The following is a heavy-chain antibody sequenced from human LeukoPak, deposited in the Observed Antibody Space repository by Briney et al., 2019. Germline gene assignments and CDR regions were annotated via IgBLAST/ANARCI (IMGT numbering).Heavy chain of an antibody. CDR3: AKDIVATSY. CDR2: ISGSGGST. J-gene: IGHJ4*02. CDR1: GFTFDDYA. V-gene: IGHV3-23*01. Sequence: PGRSLRLSCAASGFTFDDYAMHWVRQAPGKGLEWVSAISGSGGSTYYADSVKGRFTISRDNSKNTLYLQMNSPRAEDTAVYYCAKDIVATSYWGQGTLVTVSS. D-gene: IGHD5-12*01.